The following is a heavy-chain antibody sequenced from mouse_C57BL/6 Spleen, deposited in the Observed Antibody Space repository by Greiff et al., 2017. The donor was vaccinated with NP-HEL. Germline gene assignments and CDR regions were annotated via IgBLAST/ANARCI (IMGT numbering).Heavy chain of an antibody. CDR3: AREGGNYPHYYAMDY. V-gene: IGHV1-64*01. CDR2: IHPNSGST. D-gene: IGHD2-1*01. CDR1: GYTFTSYW. Sequence: QVQLKQPGAELVKPGASVKLSCKASGYTFTSYWMHWVKQRPGQGLEWIGMIHPNSGSTNYNEKFKSKATLTVDKSSSTAYMQLSSLTSEDSAVYYCAREGGNYPHYYAMDYWGQGTSVTVSS. J-gene: IGHJ4*01.